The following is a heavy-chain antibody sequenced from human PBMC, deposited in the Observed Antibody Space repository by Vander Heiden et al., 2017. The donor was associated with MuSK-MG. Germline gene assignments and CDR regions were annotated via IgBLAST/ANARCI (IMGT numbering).Heavy chain of an antibody. CDR2: INRDGGTT. CDR3: TRDFDDPSGF. D-gene: IGHD3-3*01. CDR1: GFTFSNHW. J-gene: IGHJ3*01. V-gene: IGHV3-74*01. Sequence: EVQLVESGGGLIQPGGSLRLSCAASGFTFSNHWMHWVRQAPGKGLVWVSRINRDGGTTGYADSVKGRFTVSRDNAENTLYLQMNSLGVEDTAVYYCTRDFDDPSGFWGQGTMVTVSS.